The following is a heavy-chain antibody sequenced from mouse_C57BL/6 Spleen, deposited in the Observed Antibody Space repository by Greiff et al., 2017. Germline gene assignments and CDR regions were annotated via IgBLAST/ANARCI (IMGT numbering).Heavy chain of an antibody. CDR3: ARGLGRASY. V-gene: IGHV1-53*01. CDR1: GYTFTSYW. CDR2: INPSNGGT. Sequence: QVQLQQPGTELVKPGASGYTFTSYWMHWVKQRPGQGLEWIGNINPSNGGTNYNEKFKSKATLTVDKSSSTAYMQLSSLTSEDSAVYYCARGLGRASYWGQGTTLTVSS. D-gene: IGHD4-1*01. J-gene: IGHJ2*01.